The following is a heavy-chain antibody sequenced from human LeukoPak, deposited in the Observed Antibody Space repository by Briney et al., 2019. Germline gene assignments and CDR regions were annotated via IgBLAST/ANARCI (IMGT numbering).Heavy chain of an antibody. V-gene: IGHV3-21*01. J-gene: IGHJ4*02. Sequence: GGSLRLSCAASGFTFSSYSMNWVRQAPGKGLEWVSSISSSSSYIYYADSVKGRFTIPRDNAKNSLYLQMNSLRAEDTAVYYCARAIHYGSGSYYFSYWGQGTLVTVSS. CDR1: GFTFSSYS. CDR2: ISSSSSYI. D-gene: IGHD3-10*01. CDR3: ARAIHYGSGSYYFSY.